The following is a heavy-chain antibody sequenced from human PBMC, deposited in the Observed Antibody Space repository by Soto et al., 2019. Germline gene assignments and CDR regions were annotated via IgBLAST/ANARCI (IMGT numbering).Heavy chain of an antibody. J-gene: IGHJ6*02. CDR1: GFTFSSYS. CDR2: ISSSSSYI. D-gene: IGHD3-22*01. V-gene: IGHV3-21*01. Sequence: GGSLRLSCAASGFTFSSYSMNWVRQAPGKGLEWVSSISSSSSYIYYADSVKGRFTISRDNAKNSLYLQMNSLRAEDTAVYYCARYLGYYDSSGYLTDYGMDVWGQGTTVTVSS. CDR3: ARYLGYYDSSGYLTDYGMDV.